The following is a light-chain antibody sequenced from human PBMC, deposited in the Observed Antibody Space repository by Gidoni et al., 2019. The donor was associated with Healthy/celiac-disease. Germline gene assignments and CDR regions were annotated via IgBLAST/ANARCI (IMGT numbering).Light chain of an antibody. CDR2: RNN. Sequence: QSVLTQSPSASATPGPRVTISCSGSSSNIGSNYVYWYQQLPGTAPKLLIYRNNQRPSGVPGRFSGSKSGTSASLAISGLRSEDEADYYCAAWDDSLSGWVFGGGTKLTVL. CDR3: AAWDDSLSGWV. CDR1: SSNIGSNY. V-gene: IGLV1-47*01. J-gene: IGLJ3*02.